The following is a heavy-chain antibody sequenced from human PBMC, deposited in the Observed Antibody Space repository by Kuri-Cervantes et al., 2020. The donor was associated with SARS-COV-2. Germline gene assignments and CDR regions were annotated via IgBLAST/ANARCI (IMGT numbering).Heavy chain of an antibody. D-gene: IGHD2-2*01. CDR2: INPNSGGT. Sequence: ASVKVSCKASGYTFTGYYMHWVRQAPGQGLEWMGWINPNSGGTNYAQKFQGWVTMTRDTSISTAYMELSRLRSDDTAVYYCARGFIVVVPAAKKRDADYYMDVWGKGTTVTVSS. CDR3: ARGFIVVVPAAKKRDADYYMDV. J-gene: IGHJ6*03. CDR1: GYTFTGYY. V-gene: IGHV1-2*04.